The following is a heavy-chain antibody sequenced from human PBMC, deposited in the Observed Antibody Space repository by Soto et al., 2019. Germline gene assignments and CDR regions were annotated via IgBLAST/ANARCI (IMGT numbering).Heavy chain of an antibody. CDR3: ARRIVGATSVGTHYYGMEV. J-gene: IGHJ6*02. V-gene: IGHV5-51*01. CDR2: IYPGDSDT. D-gene: IGHD1-26*01. Sequence: PGESLKISCRGSGYSFTSYWIGWVRQMPGKGLEWMGIIYPGDSDTRYSPSFQGQVTISADKSISTAYLQWSSLKASDTAMYYCARRIVGATSVGTHYYGMEVWGQGTTVTVSS. CDR1: GYSFTSYW.